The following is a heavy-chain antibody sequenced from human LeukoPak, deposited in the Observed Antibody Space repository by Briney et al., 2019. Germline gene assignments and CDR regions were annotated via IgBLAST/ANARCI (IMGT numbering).Heavy chain of an antibody. CDR2: IYYSGDT. J-gene: IGHJ5*02. Sequence: PSETLSLTCTVSTGSISSSSYYWGWFRQPPGKGLEWIGSIYYSGDTYYTPSLKSRVTISLDTSNNQFSLKLSSVTAADTAVYSCARGSVRGEFDPWGQGTLVTVSS. CDR1: TGSISSSSYY. CDR3: ARGSVRGEFDP. V-gene: IGHV4-39*07. D-gene: IGHD3-10*01.